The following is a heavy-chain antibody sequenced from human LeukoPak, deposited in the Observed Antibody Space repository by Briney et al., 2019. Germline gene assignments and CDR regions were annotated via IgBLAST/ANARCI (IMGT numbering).Heavy chain of an antibody. D-gene: IGHD3-10*01. CDR2: IWYDGSDK. V-gene: IGHV3-33*01. CDR3: ARGLYYGSGSPIDY. J-gene: IGHJ4*02. Sequence: PGGSLRLSCAASGFIFSTYGMHWVRQAPGKGPEWVAVIWYDGSDKYYADSVKGRFTISRDNSKNTLYMQMNSLRAEDSAVYYCARGLYYGSGSPIDYRGQRTLVTVSS. CDR1: GFIFSTYG.